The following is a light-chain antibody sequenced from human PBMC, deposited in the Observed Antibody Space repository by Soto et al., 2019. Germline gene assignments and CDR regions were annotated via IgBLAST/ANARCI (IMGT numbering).Light chain of an antibody. CDR3: QQYGSSPIT. J-gene: IGKJ1*01. Sequence: EIVLTQSPGTLSLSPGERATLSCRASQSVSSSYLAWYQQKPGQAPRLLIYGASSRATGIPDRFSGSKSGTDFTLTIRGLEPEDAAVYYCQQYGSSPITFGQGTKV. CDR2: GAS. V-gene: IGKV3-20*01. CDR1: QSVSSSY.